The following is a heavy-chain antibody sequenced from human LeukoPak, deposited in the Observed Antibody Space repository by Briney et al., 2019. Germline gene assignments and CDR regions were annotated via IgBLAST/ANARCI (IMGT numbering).Heavy chain of an antibody. CDR2: ISSKSSYI. CDR3: AREKSDGSIDY. D-gene: IGHD2-21*02. CDR1: GFTLNNYA. J-gene: IGHJ4*02. Sequence: GGSLRLSCVASGFTLNNYAMNWVRQAPGKGLEWVSSISSKSSYIYYADSVKGRFTISRDNAKNSLYLQVNSLRVEDTAVYYCAREKSDGSIDYWGQGTLVTVSS. V-gene: IGHV3-21*01.